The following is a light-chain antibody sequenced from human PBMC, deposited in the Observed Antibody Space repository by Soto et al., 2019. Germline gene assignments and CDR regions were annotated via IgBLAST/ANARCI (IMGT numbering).Light chain of an antibody. CDR2: DVS. CDR1: SRDVAGYNY. CDR3: CSYVGRNTYV. J-gene: IGLJ1*01. Sequence: QSVLTQPPSASGSPGQSVTISCTGSSRDVAGYNYVSWYQQHPDRAPKLLIFDVSKRPSGVPNRFSGSKSGNTASLTISGLRAEDEADYYCCSYVGRNTYVFGTGTKVTVL. V-gene: IGLV2-8*01.